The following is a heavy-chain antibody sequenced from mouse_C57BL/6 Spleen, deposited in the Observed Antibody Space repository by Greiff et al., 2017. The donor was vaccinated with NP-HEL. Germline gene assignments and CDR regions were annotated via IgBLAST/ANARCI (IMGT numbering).Heavy chain of an antibody. D-gene: IGHD1-1*01. CDR2: FYPGSGSI. J-gene: IGHJ1*03. V-gene: IGHV1-62-2*01. CDR3: ARHEEAYYGSSYGYFDV. Sequence: QVQLKQSGAELVKPGASVKLSCKASGYTFTEYTIHWVKQRSGQGLEWIGWFYPGSGSIKYNEKFKDKATLTADKSSSTVYMELSRLTSEDSAVYFCARHEEAYYGSSYGYFDVWGTGTTVTVSS. CDR1: GYTFTEYT.